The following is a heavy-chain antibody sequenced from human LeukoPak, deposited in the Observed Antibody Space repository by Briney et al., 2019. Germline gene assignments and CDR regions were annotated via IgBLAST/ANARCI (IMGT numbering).Heavy chain of an antibody. V-gene: IGHV3-7*01. D-gene: IGHD3-3*01. CDR3: ARDRLVPTSYYDFWSGYRRSWFDP. CDR2: IKQDGSEK. CDR1: GFTFSSYW. Sequence: GGSLRLSCAASGFTFSSYWMSCVRQAPGKGLEWVANIKQDGSEKYYVDSVKGRFTLSRDNAKNSLYLQMNSLRAEDTAVYYCARDRLVPTSYYDFWSGYRRSWFDPWGQGTLVTVSS. J-gene: IGHJ5*02.